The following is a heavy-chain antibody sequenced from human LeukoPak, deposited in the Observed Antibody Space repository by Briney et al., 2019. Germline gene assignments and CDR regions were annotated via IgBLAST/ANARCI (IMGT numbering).Heavy chain of an antibody. V-gene: IGHV3-49*03. D-gene: IGHD2-2*01. CDR1: GFTFGDYA. Sequence: PGGSLRLSCAASGFTFGDYAMSWFRQAPGKGLEWVGFIRSKAYGGTTEYAASVKGRFTISRDDSKSIAYLQMNSLKTEDTAAYYCTRAYTQLGFDPWGQGTLVTVSS. CDR3: TRAYTQLGFDP. CDR2: IRSKAYGGTT. J-gene: IGHJ5*02.